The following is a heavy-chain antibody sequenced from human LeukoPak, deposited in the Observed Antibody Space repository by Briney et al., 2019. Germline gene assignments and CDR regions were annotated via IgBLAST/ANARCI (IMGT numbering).Heavy chain of an antibody. D-gene: IGHD3-10*01. V-gene: IGHV4-4*07. CDR2: IYTSGST. J-gene: IGHJ4*02. Sequence: SETLSLTCTVSGGSISSYYWSWIRQPAGKGLEWIGRIYTSGSTNYNPSLKSRVTMSVDTSKNQFSLKLSSVTAADTAVYYCARVGVVGYYGSGSYISRENYFDYWGQGTLVTVSS. CDR3: ARVGVVGYYGSGSYISRENYFDY. CDR1: GGSISSYY.